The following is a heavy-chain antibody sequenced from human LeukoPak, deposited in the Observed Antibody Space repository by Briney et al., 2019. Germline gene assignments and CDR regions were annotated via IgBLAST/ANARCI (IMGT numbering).Heavy chain of an antibody. D-gene: IGHD5-12*01. CDR1: GYTFTSYG. V-gene: IGHV1-18*01. CDR3: ARVGFVRSGHDLRENWFDP. CDR2: ISAYNGNT. J-gene: IGHJ5*02. Sequence: ASVTVSCKASGYTFTSYGISWVRQAPGQGLEWMGWISAYNGNTNYAQKLQGRVTMTTDTSTSTAYMELRSLRSDDTAVYYCARVGFVRSGHDLRENWFDPWGQGTLVTVSS.